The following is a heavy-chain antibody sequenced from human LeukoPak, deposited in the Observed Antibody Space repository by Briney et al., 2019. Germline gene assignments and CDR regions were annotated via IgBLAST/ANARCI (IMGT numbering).Heavy chain of an antibody. CDR3: ARGGVQLERFDY. J-gene: IGHJ4*02. Sequence: SVKVSCKASGGTFSSYAISWVRQAPGQRLEWMGGIIPIFGTANYAQKFQGRATITADESTGTAYMDLSSLRSEDTAVYYCARGGVQLERFDYWGQGTLVTVSS. D-gene: IGHD1-1*01. V-gene: IGHV1-69*13. CDR2: IIPIFGTA. CDR1: GGTFSSYA.